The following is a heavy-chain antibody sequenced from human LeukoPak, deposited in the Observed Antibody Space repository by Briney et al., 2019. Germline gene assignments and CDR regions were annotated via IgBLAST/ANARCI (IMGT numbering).Heavy chain of an antibody. CDR3: AKKRYEDGTSSPGYLDV. V-gene: IGHV3-23*01. CDR2: ISGSGYTT. CDR1: GFTSTTFA. Sequence: GGSLRLSCAASGFTSTTFAMNWVRQAPGKGLEWVSVISGSGYTTHYADSVKGRFTISRDNFENMVYLQMNSLRAEDTAVYYCAKKRYEDGTSSPGYLDVWGQGTTVTVSS. D-gene: IGHD1-1*01. J-gene: IGHJ6*02.